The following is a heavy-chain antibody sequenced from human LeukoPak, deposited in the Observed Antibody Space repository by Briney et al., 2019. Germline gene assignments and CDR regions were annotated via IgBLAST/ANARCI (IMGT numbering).Heavy chain of an antibody. CDR3: ARLATLSTIAARGRSWFDP. CDR2: IYYSGSTNYNPSL. V-gene: IGHV4-59*01. CDR1: GDSITGYY. J-gene: IGHJ5*02. D-gene: IGHD6-6*01. Sequence: SETLSLTCTVSGDSITGYYWSWIRQPPGKGLDWIGYIYYSGSTNYNPSLNYNPSLKSRVTISVDPSKKQFSLKLNSVTAADTAVYYCARLATLSTIAARGRSWFDPWGQGTLVTVSS.